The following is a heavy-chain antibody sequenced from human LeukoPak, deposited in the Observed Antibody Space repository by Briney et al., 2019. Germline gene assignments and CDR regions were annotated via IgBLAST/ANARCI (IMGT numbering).Heavy chain of an antibody. Sequence: GGSLRLSCAASGFTFSSYAMHWVRQAPGKGLEWVAVISYDGSDKYYADSVKGRFTISRDNSKSTLYLQMNSLRAEDTAVYYCARDKGIAATWRNWFDPWGQGTLVTVSS. CDR2: ISYDGSDK. D-gene: IGHD6-13*01. V-gene: IGHV3-30-3*01. CDR1: GFTFSSYA. CDR3: ARDKGIAATWRNWFDP. J-gene: IGHJ5*02.